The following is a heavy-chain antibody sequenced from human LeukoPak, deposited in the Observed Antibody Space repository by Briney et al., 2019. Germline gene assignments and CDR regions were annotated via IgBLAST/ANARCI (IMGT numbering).Heavy chain of an antibody. CDR1: GFTFSSYS. CDR2: ISSSSSYI. V-gene: IGHV3-21*01. Sequence: NPGGSLSLSCAASGFTFSSYSMNWVRQAPGKGLEWVSSISSSSSYIYYADSVKGRFTISRDNAKNSLYLQMNSLRAEDTAVYYCARDALQQLVHGPNDYWGQGTLVTVSS. J-gene: IGHJ4*02. D-gene: IGHD6-13*01. CDR3: ARDALQQLVHGPNDY.